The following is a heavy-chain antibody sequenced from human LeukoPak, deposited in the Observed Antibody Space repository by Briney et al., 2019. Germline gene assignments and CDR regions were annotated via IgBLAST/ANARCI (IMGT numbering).Heavy chain of an antibody. CDR3: ARALYYYYMDV. Sequence: SETLSLTCSVSGAPINSGGHYWSWIRQHPGKGLEWIGYIHYSGSTSYNPSLKSRVTISLDTSKNHFSLKLSSVTAADTAVYYCARALYYYYMDVWGKGTTVPVSS. J-gene: IGHJ6*03. CDR1: GAPINSGGHY. V-gene: IGHV4-31*03. CDR2: IHYSGST.